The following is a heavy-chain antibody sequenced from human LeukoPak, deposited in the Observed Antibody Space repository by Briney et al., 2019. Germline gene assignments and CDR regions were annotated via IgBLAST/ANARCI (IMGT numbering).Heavy chain of an antibody. Sequence: PGGSLRLSCVASGFTFSSYSINWVRQAPGKGLEWVSYISSSSTTIYYADSVKGRFTITRDNAKNSLYLQMNSLRAEDTAVYYCARSFYYDTLIGYYFFDYWGQGTLVTVSS. CDR3: ARSFYYDTLIGYYFFDY. D-gene: IGHD3-9*01. CDR1: GFTFSSYS. CDR2: ISSSSTTI. V-gene: IGHV3-48*04. J-gene: IGHJ4*02.